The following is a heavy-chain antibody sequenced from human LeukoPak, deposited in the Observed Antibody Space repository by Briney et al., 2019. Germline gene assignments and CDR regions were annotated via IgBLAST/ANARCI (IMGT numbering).Heavy chain of an antibody. CDR2: IYYTGST. D-gene: IGHD1-26*01. CDR3: ARGGNYWPQWWFDP. V-gene: IGHV4-59*01. CDR1: GRSISTYY. Sequence: SETLSLTRTLSGRSISTYYWSWIRQPPGKGLAWIGYIYYTGSTSYNPSLKSRVTMSLDASKNQFSLELNSVTPADTAVYYCARGGNYWPQWWFDPWGRGTLVSVSS. J-gene: IGHJ5*02.